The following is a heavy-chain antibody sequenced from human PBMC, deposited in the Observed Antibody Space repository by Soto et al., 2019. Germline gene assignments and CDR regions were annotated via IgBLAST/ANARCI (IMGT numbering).Heavy chain of an antibody. D-gene: IGHD1-26*01. CDR1: GGSISSSSYY. V-gene: IGHV4-39*01. CDR2: IDYSGST. Sequence: PSETLSLTCTVSGGSISSSSYYWGWIRQPPGMGPEWIGSIDYSGSTYYNPSLKTRVTISVDTSKNQFSLRLSSVTASDTAVYYCARNSASVGVTFTFWGLGTPVTVYS. CDR3: ARNSASVGVTFTF. J-gene: IGHJ4*02.